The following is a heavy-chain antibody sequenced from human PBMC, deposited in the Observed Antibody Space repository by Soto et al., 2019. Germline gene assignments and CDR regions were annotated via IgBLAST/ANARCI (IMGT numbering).Heavy chain of an antibody. D-gene: IGHD2-2*01. CDR1: GGSISSAGYY. CDR2: IYYSGST. J-gene: IGHJ6*03. V-gene: IGHV4-31*01. Sequence: TSETLSLTCTVSGGSISSAGYYCSWNRKHPGKSMEWIGYIYYSGSTYYKPSLKSQVTISVDTSKILFSLKLSSVTAADTAVYYCSRVVPAAMLYYYYYYMDVWGKGTTVTVSS. CDR3: SRVVPAAMLYYYYYYMDV.